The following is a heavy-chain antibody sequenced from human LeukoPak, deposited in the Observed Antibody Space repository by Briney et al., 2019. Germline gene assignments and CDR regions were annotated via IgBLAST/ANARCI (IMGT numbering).Heavy chain of an antibody. CDR3: AREDIIRSNDAFDI. D-gene: IGHD3-10*01. CDR2: MNPNSGDS. CDR1: GYTFISYD. V-gene: IGHV1-8*01. Sequence: ASMKVSCRAVGYTFISYDSNWVRQAPGQGLEWMGWMNPNSGDSGYAQQFQGRVTMTRNTSVNTVYMELSSLRSEDAAVYYCAREDIIRSNDAFDIWGQGTMITVSS. J-gene: IGHJ3*02.